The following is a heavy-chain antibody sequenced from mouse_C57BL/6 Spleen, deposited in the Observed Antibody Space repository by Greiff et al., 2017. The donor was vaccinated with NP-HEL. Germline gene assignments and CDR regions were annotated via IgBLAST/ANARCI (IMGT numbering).Heavy chain of an antibody. CDR2: IHPNSGST. CDR1: GYTFTSYW. J-gene: IGHJ2*01. D-gene: IGHD1-1*01. V-gene: IGHV1-64*01. Sequence: QVQLQQPGAELVKPGASVKLSCKASGYTFTSYWMHWVKQGPGQGLEWIGMIHPNSGSTNYNEKFKSKATLTVDKSSSTAYMQLSSLTSEDSAVYYCARGGYGSLYYFDYWGQGTTLTVSS. CDR3: ARGGYGSLYYFDY.